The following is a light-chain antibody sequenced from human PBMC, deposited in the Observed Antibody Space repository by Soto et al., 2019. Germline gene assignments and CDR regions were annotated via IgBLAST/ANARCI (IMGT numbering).Light chain of an antibody. CDR1: QSINTW. J-gene: IGKJ1*01. V-gene: IGKV1-5*01. CDR3: QQYQTYSRT. CDR2: DVS. Sequence: DIQMTQSPSTVFASVGDRITITCRASQSINTWLAWYRRRPGEAPQLLIYDVSTLAMGVPARFSGSGSGTDFTLSISRLQADDFATFYCQQYQTYSRTFGQGTKVEVK.